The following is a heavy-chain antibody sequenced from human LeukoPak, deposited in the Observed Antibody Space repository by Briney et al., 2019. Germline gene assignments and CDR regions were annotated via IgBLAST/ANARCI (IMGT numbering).Heavy chain of an antibody. V-gene: IGHV4-34*01. J-gene: IGHJ4*02. Sequence: SETLSLTCAVYGGSFSGYYWSWIRQPPGKGLEWIREINHSGSTNYNPSLKSRVTISVDTSKNQFSLKLSSVTAADTAVYYCARDPTRYYYDSSGYYSFDYWGQGTLVTVSS. CDR2: INHSGST. CDR3: ARDPTRYYYDSSGYYSFDY. CDR1: GGSFSGYY. D-gene: IGHD3-22*01.